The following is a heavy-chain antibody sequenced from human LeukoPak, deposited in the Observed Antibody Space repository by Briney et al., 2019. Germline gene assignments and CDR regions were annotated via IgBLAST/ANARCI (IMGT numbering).Heavy chain of an antibody. CDR2: IYYSGST. J-gene: IGHJ4*02. Sequence: SETLSLTCTVSGGSISSSSYYWGWIRQPPGKGLEWIGSIYYSGSTYYNPSLKSRVTISVDTSKNQFSLKLSSVTAADTAVYYCARRGRSGSYHFDYWGQGTLVTVSS. CDR3: ARRGRSGSYHFDY. CDR1: GGSISSSSYY. D-gene: IGHD1-26*01. V-gene: IGHV4-39*01.